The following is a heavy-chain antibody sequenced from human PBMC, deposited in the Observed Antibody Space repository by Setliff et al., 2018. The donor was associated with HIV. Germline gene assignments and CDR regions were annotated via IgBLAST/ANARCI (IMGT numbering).Heavy chain of an antibody. D-gene: IGHD2-2*01. V-gene: IGHV4-34*01. Sequence: PSETLSLTCAVYTGSFSGYYWSWIRQPPGKGLEWIGEITHSRSTNYNPSLESRATISVDTSKNHFSLKLTSLTAADTAVYYCARAQLPPTYIDVWGSGTTVTVSS. CDR2: ITHSRST. CDR1: TGSFSGYY. J-gene: IGHJ6*03. CDR3: ARAQLPPTYIDV.